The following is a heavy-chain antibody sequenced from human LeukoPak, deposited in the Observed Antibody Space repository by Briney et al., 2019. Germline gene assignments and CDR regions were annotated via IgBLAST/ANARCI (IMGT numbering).Heavy chain of an antibody. Sequence: PGGSLRLSCAASGFTFSNSWMNWGRQAPGEGLEWVANINPDGSEKYYVDSVKGRFTISRDNAKNSLYLQMNSLRAEDTAVYYCARVCRDSSGYGAFDIWGQGTMVTVSS. J-gene: IGHJ3*02. CDR2: INPDGSEK. D-gene: IGHD3-22*01. CDR1: GFTFSNSW. V-gene: IGHV3-7*02. CDR3: ARVCRDSSGYGAFDI.